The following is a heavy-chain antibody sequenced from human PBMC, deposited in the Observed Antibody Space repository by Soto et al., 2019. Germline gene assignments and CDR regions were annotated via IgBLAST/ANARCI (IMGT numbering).Heavy chain of an antibody. J-gene: IGHJ4*02. Sequence: QVQLVESGGGVVQPGRSLRLSCAASGFTFSSYAMHWVRQAPGKGLEWVADISYDGSNKYYADSVKGRFTISRDNSKNTLYRQMNSLRAEDTAVYYCARDPMGRYYGSGSYYFDYWGQGTLVTVSS. CDR3: ARDPMGRYYGSGSYYFDY. D-gene: IGHD3-10*01. CDR2: ISYDGSNK. CDR1: GFTFSSYA. V-gene: IGHV3-30-3*01.